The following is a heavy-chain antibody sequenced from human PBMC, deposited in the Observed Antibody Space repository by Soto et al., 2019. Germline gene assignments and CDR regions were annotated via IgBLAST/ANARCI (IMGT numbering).Heavy chain of an antibody. D-gene: IGHD2-15*01. Sequence: ASVKVSCKASGYTFTKYAIHWVRQAPGQTLEWMGWINGGNGNTKYSQKFQGRVTITRDTSASTAYMELSSLRSEDTAAYYCARGEGYCSGGICYRWFDPWGQGTLVTVSS. CDR2: INGGNGNT. J-gene: IGHJ5*02. V-gene: IGHV1-3*01. CDR1: GYTFTKYA. CDR3: ARGEGYCSGGICYRWFDP.